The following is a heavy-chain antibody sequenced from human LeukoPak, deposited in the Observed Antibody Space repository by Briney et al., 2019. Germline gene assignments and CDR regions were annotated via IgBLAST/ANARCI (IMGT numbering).Heavy chain of an antibody. CDR1: GFTFSSYS. V-gene: IGHV3-21*01. CDR2: SSSSSSYI. Sequence: GGSLRLSCAASGFTFSSYSMNWVRQAPGKGLEWVSSSSSSSSYIYYADSVKGRFTVSRDNAKNSLYLQMNSLRAEDTAVYYCARDERVVVVPAAAMRRGWFDPWGQGTLVTVSS. J-gene: IGHJ5*02. D-gene: IGHD2-2*01. CDR3: ARDERVVVVPAAAMRRGWFDP.